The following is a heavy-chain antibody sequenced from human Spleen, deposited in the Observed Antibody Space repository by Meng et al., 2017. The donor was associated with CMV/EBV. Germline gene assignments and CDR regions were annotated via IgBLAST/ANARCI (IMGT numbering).Heavy chain of an antibody. CDR1: GFTFSTYG. J-gene: IGHJ4*02. CDR2: VHYDVGDK. Sequence: GESLKISCAVSGFTFSTYGMHWVRQAPGKGLEWVAFVHYDVGDKTYADSVKGRFTISRDNSKNTVYLQMNSLRPDDTAVYYCARRGGYSRNAMLYYYLDYWGQGTLVTVSS. V-gene: IGHV3-30*02. D-gene: IGHD6-13*01. CDR3: ARRGGYSRNAMLYYYLDY.